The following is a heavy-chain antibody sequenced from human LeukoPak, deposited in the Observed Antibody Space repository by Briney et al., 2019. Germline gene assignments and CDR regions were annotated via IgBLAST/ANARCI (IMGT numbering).Heavy chain of an antibody. CDR1: GCTFTSYD. CDR3: ARVPNWFDP. V-gene: IGHV1-8*01. Sequence: ASVKVSCKASGCTFTSYDINWVRQAAGQGLEWRGWMNPNSGNTGYAQKFQGRVTMTRNTSISTAYMELSSLRSEDTAVYYCARVPNWFDPWGQGTLFTVSS. CDR2: MNPNSGNT. J-gene: IGHJ5*02.